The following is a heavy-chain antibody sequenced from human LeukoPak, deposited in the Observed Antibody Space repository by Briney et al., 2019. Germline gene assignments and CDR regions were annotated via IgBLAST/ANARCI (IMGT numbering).Heavy chain of an antibody. CDR3: VRDWDHFDFDS. D-gene: IGHD1-26*01. Sequence: GGSLRLSCAASGFTFRNYWMPWIRQAPGKGLVWVSRIKGDGSHTIYADSVKGRFTISRDNTKNTLYLQMKSLRVEDTALYYCVRDWDHFDFDSWGQGTLVTVSS. CDR1: GFTFRNYW. CDR2: IKGDGSHT. J-gene: IGHJ5*01. V-gene: IGHV3-74*01.